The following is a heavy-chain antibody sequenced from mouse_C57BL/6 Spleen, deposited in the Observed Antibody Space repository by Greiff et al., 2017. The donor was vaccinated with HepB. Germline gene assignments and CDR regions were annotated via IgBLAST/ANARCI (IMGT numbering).Heavy chain of an antibody. CDR1: GYSITSGYD. Sequence: VQLKESGPGMVKPSQSLSLTCTVTGYSITSGYDWHWIRHFPGNKLEWMGYISYSGSTNYNPSLKSRISITHDTSKNHFFLKLKSVTTEDTATYYCAKGERHYDGYPLAYWGQGTLVTVSA. D-gene: IGHD2-3*01. V-gene: IGHV3-1*01. CDR2: ISYSGST. J-gene: IGHJ3*01. CDR3: AKGERHYDGYPLAY.